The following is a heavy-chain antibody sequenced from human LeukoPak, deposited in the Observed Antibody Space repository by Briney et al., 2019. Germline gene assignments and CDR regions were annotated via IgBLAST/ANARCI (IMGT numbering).Heavy chain of an antibody. V-gene: IGHV4-38-2*02. J-gene: IGHJ4*02. D-gene: IGHD1/OR15-1a*01. CDR2: IYHSGST. Sequence: SETLSLTCTVSGYSISSGYYWGWIRQPPGKGLKWIGSIYHSGSTYYNPSLKSRVTISVDTSKNQFSLKLSSVTAADTAVYYCASILEQYYFDYWGQGTLVTVSS. CDR1: GYSISSGYY. CDR3: ASILEQYYFDY.